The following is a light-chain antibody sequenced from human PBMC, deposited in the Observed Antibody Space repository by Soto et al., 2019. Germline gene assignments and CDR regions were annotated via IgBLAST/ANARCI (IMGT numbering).Light chain of an antibody. V-gene: IGKV3-15*01. CDR1: QSVSGN. CDR3: QQYGSSLWT. J-gene: IGKJ1*01. CDR2: GAS. Sequence: EVVMTQSPATLSVSPGEGATLSCRASQSVSGNLAWYQQKPGQAPRLLIYGASITATGIPARFSGSGSGTEFTLTINKLEPEDFTVYFCQQYGSSLWTFGQGTKVDIK.